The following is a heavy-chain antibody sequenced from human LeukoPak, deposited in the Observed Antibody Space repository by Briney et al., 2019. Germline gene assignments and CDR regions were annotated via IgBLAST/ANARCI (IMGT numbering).Heavy chain of an antibody. CDR2: IKQDESEI. CDR3: ARDIGAWSAY. J-gene: IGHJ4*02. Sequence: PGGSLRLSCVGSGFTLSSHWMHWVRQAPGKGLEWVANIKQDESEIYYVDSVKGRFTISRDNAENSLYLQMNSLRAEDTAVYYCARDIGAWSAYWGQGTLVAVSS. V-gene: IGHV3-7*01. D-gene: IGHD6-19*01. CDR1: GFTLSSHW.